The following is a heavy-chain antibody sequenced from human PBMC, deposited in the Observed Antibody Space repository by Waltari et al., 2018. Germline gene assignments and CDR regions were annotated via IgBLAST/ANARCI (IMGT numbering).Heavy chain of an antibody. J-gene: IGHJ3*01. CDR2: IWDDGSHK. CDR3: ARVRSMVVTQDAFDV. D-gene: IGHD2-21*02. CDR1: GFTFYNFA. V-gene: IGHV3-33*01. Sequence: QLQLVQSGGGVVQPGTSLRRSCAASGFTFYNFAMHWVRQAPGKGLEWVAVIWDDGSHKYYADSVKGRFTISRDNSKNTLFLQMNSLRAEDTAIYYCARVRSMVVTQDAFDVWGQGTEVSVSS.